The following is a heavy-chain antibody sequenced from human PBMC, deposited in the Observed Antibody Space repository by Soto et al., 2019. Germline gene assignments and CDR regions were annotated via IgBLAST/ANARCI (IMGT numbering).Heavy chain of an antibody. D-gene: IGHD2-8*01. CDR3: ARGGVIARPPDY. J-gene: IGHJ4*02. Sequence: PSETPSITRPACSESINVYYLSWTRQPAGKGLEWIGRVYSSGRTDYKPPLKSRVTMSVDTSKNQFSLRLRSVTAADTALYYCARGGVIARPPDYWGPGTLVTVSS. V-gene: IGHV4-4*07. CDR1: SESINVYY. CDR2: VYSSGRT.